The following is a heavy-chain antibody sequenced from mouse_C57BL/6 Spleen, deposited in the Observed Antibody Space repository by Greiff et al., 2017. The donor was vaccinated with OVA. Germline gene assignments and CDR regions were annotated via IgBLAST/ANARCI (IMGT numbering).Heavy chain of an antibody. D-gene: IGHD2-2*01. Sequence: EVMLVESGGDLVKPGGSLKLSCAASGFTFSSYGMSWVRQTPDKRLEWVATISSGGSYTYYPDSVKGRFTISRDNAKNTLYLQMSSLKSEDTAMYYCARLYGYDGDGYFDYWGQGTTLTVSS. CDR1: GFTFSSYG. J-gene: IGHJ2*01. V-gene: IGHV5-6*01. CDR2: ISSGGSYT. CDR3: ARLYGYDGDGYFDY.